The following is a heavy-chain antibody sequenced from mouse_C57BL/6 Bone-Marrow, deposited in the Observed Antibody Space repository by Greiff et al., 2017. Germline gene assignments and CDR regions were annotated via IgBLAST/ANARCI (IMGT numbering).Heavy chain of an antibody. CDR1: GYTFTSYW. D-gene: IGHD2-3*01. V-gene: IGHV1-69*01. CDR2: IGPSDSYT. J-gene: IGHJ3*01. Sequence: VQLQQPGAELVMPGASVKLSCKASGYTFTSYWMHWVKQRPGQGLEWIGEIGPSDSYTNYNQKFKGKSTLTVDKSSSTAYMQLSSLTSEDSAVYYCARGGWLLRNWFAYWGQGTLVTVSA. CDR3: ARGGWLLRNWFAY.